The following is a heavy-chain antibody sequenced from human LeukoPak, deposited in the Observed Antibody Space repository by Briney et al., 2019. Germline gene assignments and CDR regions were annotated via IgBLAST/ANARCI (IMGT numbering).Heavy chain of an antibody. J-gene: IGHJ5*02. Sequence: GGSLRLSCAASGFPFSSYEMNWVRQAPGKGLEWVSYISCSGSTIYYADSVKRRFTISRDNAKNSLYLQTISLRVEDTAVYYCARSAGTWFDPWGQGTLVTVSS. CDR2: ISCSGSTI. V-gene: IGHV3-48*03. CDR1: GFPFSSYE. D-gene: IGHD1-1*01. CDR3: ARSAGTWFDP.